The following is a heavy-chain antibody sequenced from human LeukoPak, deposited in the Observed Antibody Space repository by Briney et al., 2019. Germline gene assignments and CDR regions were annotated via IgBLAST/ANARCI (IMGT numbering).Heavy chain of an antibody. D-gene: IGHD6-13*01. CDR3: ARSMQDRSLAGGHFEH. V-gene: IGHV1-2*02. CDR1: GYTFTGYY. Sequence: GASVKVSCKGSGYTFTGYYMHWGRQAPGQGLEWVGWINPNSGGTNYAQKFQGRVTMARDTSISTAYMELSRLRSDDTAVYYCARSMQDRSLAGGHFEHWGQGTLVTVSS. J-gene: IGHJ1*01. CDR2: INPNSGGT.